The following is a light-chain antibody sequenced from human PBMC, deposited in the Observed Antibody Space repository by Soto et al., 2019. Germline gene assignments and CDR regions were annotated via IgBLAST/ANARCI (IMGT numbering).Light chain of an antibody. V-gene: IGKV1-5*03. CDR2: KAS. J-gene: IGKJ1*01. CDR3: QQYNSYSWT. Sequence: DIQMTRSPSSLSASVGDRVTITCRASQSISSWWAWYQQKPGKAPKLLIYKASSLESGVPSRFSGSGSGTEFTLTISSLQPDDFATYYCQQYNSYSWTFGQGTKVDIK. CDR1: QSISSW.